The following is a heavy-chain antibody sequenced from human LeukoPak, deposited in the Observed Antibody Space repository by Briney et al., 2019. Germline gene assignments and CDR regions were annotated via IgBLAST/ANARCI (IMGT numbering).Heavy chain of an antibody. CDR1: GGTFSSYA. CDR2: MNPNSGNT. J-gene: IGHJ4*02. Sequence: GASVKVSCKASGGTFSSYAISWVRQAPGQGLEWMGWMNPNSGNTGYAQKFQGRVTMTRNTSISTAYMELSSLRSEDTAVYYCARAIAVAGPTSFDYWGQGTLVTVSS. D-gene: IGHD6-19*01. V-gene: IGHV1-8*02. CDR3: ARAIAVAGPTSFDY.